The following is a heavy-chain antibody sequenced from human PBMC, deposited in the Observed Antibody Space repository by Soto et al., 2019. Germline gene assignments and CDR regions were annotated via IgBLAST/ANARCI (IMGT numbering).Heavy chain of an antibody. CDR3: AKDLSGSCVDY. J-gene: IGHJ4*02. V-gene: IGHV3-30*18. D-gene: IGHD1-26*01. CDR1: GFTFSSYG. Sequence: PGGSLRLSCAASGFTFSSYGMHWVRQAPGKGLEWVAVISYDGSNKYYADSVKGRFTISRDNSKNTPYLQMNSLRAEDTAVYYCAKDLSGSCVDYWGQGTLVTVSS. CDR2: ISYDGSNK.